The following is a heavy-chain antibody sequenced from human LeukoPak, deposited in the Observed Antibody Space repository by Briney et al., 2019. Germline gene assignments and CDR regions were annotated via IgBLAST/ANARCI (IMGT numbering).Heavy chain of an antibody. V-gene: IGHV3-7*01. CDR1: GFTFSSYW. CDR3: ARGSPRYDYVWGSYRPPPHFDY. J-gene: IGHJ4*02. CDR2: IKQDGSEK. D-gene: IGHD3-16*02. Sequence: GGSLRLSCAASGFTFSSYWMSWVRQAPGKGLEWVANIKQDGSEKYYVDSVKGRFTISRDNAKNSLYLQMNSLRAEDPAVYYCARGSPRYDYVWGSYRPPPHFDYWGQGTLVTVSS.